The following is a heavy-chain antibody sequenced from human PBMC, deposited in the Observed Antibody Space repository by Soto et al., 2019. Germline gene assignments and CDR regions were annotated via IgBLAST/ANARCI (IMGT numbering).Heavy chain of an antibody. CDR2: INAGNGNT. V-gene: IGHV1-3*01. D-gene: IGHD6-19*01. CDR1: GYTFTSYA. CDR3: ARAVAVAAEFDY. Sequence: ASVKVSCKASGYTFTSYAMHWVRQAPGQRLEWMGWINAGNGNTKYSQKFQGRVTITRDTSASTAYMELSSLRSEDTAVYYCARAVAVAAEFDYRGQGTLDTVSS. J-gene: IGHJ4*02.